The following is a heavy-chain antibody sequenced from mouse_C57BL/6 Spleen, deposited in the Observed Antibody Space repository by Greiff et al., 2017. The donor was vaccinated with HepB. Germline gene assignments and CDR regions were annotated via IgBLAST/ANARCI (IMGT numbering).Heavy chain of an antibody. CDR3: ARSGGYDRRYYFDY. Sequence: VKLQESGAELARPGASVKLSCKASGYTFTSYGISWVKQRTGQGLEWIGEIYPRSGNTYYNEKFKGKATLTADKSSSTAYMELRSLTSEDSAVYFCARSGGYDRRYYFDYWGQGTTLTVSS. CDR1: GYTFTSYG. J-gene: IGHJ2*01. V-gene: IGHV1-81*01. D-gene: IGHD2-2*01. CDR2: IYPRSGNT.